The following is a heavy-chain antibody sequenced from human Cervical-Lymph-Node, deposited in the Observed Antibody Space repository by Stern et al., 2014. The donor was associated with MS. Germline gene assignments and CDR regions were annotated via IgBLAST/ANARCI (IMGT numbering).Heavy chain of an antibody. CDR3: ARLTVVPAAKNFYYYGMDV. CDR2: INTNTGNP. V-gene: IGHV7-4-1*02. Sequence: VQLVQSGSELKKPGASVKVSCKASGYTFTTYAMNWVRQAPGQGLEWMGWINTNTGNPTYAQGFTGRFVFSLDTSVSTAYLQISSLKAEDTAVYYCARLTVVPAAKNFYYYGMDVWGQGTTVTVSS. D-gene: IGHD2-2*01. J-gene: IGHJ6*02. CDR1: GYTFTTYA.